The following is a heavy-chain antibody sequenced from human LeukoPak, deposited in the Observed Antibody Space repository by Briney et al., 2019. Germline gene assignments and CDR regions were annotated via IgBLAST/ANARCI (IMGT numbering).Heavy chain of an antibody. V-gene: IGHV3-21*01. CDR3: ASESSSTPFDY. Sequence: GGSLRLSCAASGFTFSSYSMNWVRQAPGKGLEWVSSISSSSSYIYYADSVKGRFTISRDNAKNSLYLQMNSLRAEGTAVYYCASESSSTPFDYWGQGTPVTVSS. J-gene: IGHJ4*02. D-gene: IGHD2-2*01. CDR2: ISSSSSYI. CDR1: GFTFSSYS.